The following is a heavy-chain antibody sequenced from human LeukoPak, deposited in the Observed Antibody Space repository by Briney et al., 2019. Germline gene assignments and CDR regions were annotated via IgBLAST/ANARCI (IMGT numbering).Heavy chain of an antibody. CDR3: ARGYCSGGSCHQVFD. D-gene: IGHD2-15*01. V-gene: IGHV4-34*01. J-gene: IGHJ4*02. CDR2: INHSGST. CDR1: GGSFSGYF. Sequence: SETLSLTCAVYGGSFSGYFWSWIRQPPGKGLEWIGEINHSGSTNYNPSLKSRVTISVDTSKNQFSLKLGSVTAADTAVYYCARGYCSGGSCHQVFDWGQGTLVTVSS.